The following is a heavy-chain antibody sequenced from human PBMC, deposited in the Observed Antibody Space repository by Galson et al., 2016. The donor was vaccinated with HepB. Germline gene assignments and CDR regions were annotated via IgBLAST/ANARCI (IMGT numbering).Heavy chain of an antibody. V-gene: IGHV3-7*01. CDR1: RFTFSSHW. CDR3: ARMTFFYYGMDI. CDR2: IKEDGSEK. J-gene: IGHJ6*01. Sequence: SLRLSCAASRFTFSSHWMTWVRLAPGKRLEWVAKIKEDGSEKYYVDSVRGRFTISRDNAKNSPYLQMNSLRVEYTAIYYCARMTFFYYGMDIWGQGTTVTVSS.